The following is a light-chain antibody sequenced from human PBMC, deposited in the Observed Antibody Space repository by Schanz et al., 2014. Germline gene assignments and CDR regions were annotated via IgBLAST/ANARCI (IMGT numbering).Light chain of an antibody. CDR2: EVS. CDR1: SSDVGVYNY. J-gene: IGLJ3*02. CDR3: SSYTSSNALV. V-gene: IGLV2-14*01. Sequence: QSALTQPASASGSPGQSVTISCTGSSSDVGVYNYVSWYQQHPGKAPKLMIYEVSKRPSGVSNRFSGSKSGNTASLTISGLQAEDEADYYCSSYTSSNALVFGGGTKLTVL.